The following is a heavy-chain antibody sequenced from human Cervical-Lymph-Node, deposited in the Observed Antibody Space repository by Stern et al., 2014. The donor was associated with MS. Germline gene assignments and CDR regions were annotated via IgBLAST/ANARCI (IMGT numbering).Heavy chain of an antibody. CDR3: ARDVRGLGAHEYFNYYGMDV. V-gene: IGHV3-21*01. D-gene: IGHD1-26*01. CDR2: ISSSSNYI. Sequence: EVQLVESGGGLVKPGGSLRLSCAASGFTFSSYSMNWVRQAPGKGLEWVSSISSSSNYIYYADSVKGRFTISRDNAKNSLYLQMNSLRAEDTAVYYCARDVRGLGAHEYFNYYGMDVWGQGTTVTVSS. CDR1: GFTFSSYS. J-gene: IGHJ6*02.